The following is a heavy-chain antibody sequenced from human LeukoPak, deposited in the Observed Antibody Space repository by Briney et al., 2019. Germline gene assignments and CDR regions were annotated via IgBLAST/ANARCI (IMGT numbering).Heavy chain of an antibody. CDR3: ARDTSSSWSYYYYGMDV. CDR2: ISAYNGNT. CDR1: GYTFTSYG. Sequence: GASVKVSCKASGYTFTSYGISWVRQAPGQGLEWMGWISAYNGNTNYAQKLQGRVTMTTDTSTSTAYMELRSLRSEDTAVYYCARDTSSSWSYYYYGMDVWGQGTTVTVSS. V-gene: IGHV1-18*01. D-gene: IGHD6-13*01. J-gene: IGHJ6*02.